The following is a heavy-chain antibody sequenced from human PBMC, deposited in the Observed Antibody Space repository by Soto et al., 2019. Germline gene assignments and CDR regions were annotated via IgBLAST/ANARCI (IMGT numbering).Heavy chain of an antibody. J-gene: IGHJ4*02. Sequence: SVKVSCKASGGTFSSYAISWVRQAPGQGLEWMGGIIPIFGTANYAQKFQGRVTITADESTSTAYMELSSLRSEDTAVYYCARDRWAVAGSYFDYWGQGTLVTVSS. D-gene: IGHD6-19*01. CDR1: GGTFSSYA. V-gene: IGHV1-69*13. CDR2: IIPIFGTA. CDR3: ARDRWAVAGSYFDY.